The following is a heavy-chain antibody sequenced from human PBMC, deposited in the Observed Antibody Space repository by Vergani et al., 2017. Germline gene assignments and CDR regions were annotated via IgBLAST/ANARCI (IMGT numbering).Heavy chain of an antibody. D-gene: IGHD6-6*01. CDR1: GFISSSYD. CDR2: ISSTSSTM. J-gene: IGHJ3*02. Sequence: EMQLVESGGGLVQPGGSLRLSCAASGFISSSYDMNWVRQAPGKGLEWVSYISSTSSTMSYSDSVEGRFTISSDNAKNSLYLQMNSLRADDTAVYYCAREYSSSSGLAFDILGQGTKVTVSS. V-gene: IGHV3-48*01. CDR3: AREYSSSSGLAFDI.